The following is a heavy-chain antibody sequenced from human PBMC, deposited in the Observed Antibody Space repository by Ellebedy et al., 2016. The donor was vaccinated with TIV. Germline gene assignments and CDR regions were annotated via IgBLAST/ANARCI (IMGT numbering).Heavy chain of an antibody. CDR3: AREYCSSTSCNAGRYYYGMDV. V-gene: IGHV3-74*01. CDR1: GFTFSTYW. J-gene: IGHJ6*02. CDR2: INSDGSST. Sequence: GESLKISXAASGFTFSTYWMHWVRQAPEKGLVWVTRINSDGSSTRYADSVKGRFIISRDNAKNTLYLQMNSLRVEDTAVYYCAREYCSSTSCNAGRYYYGMDVWGQGSTVTASS. D-gene: IGHD2-2*01.